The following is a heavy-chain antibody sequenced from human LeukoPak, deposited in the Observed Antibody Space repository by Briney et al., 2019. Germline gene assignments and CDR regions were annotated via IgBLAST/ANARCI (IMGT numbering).Heavy chain of an antibody. D-gene: IGHD6-13*01. CDR2: ISGSGGST. CDR3: AKGGAAADNYWYFDL. J-gene: IGHJ2*01. V-gene: IGHV3-23*01. Sequence: GGSLRLSCAASGFTFSSYAMSWVRQAPGKGLEWVSAISGSGGSTYYADSVKGRFTISRDNAKNSLYLQMNSLRTEDTALYYCAKGGAAADNYWYFDLWGRGTLVTVSS. CDR1: GFTFSSYA.